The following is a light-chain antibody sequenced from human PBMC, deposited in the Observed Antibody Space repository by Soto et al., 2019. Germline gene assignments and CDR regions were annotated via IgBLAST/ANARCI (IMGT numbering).Light chain of an antibody. J-gene: IGKJ1*01. CDR3: QQYCSSPWT. CDR2: GAS. CDR1: QSVSSY. V-gene: IGKV3-20*01. Sequence: EIQLRQSQDRMSLSSGKRVDLSCMASQSVSSYLAWYQQKPGQAPRLLIYGASSRATGIPDRFSGSGSATYFTLTISRLEPEDSAVYYCQQYCSSPWTFGQGTKVDIK.